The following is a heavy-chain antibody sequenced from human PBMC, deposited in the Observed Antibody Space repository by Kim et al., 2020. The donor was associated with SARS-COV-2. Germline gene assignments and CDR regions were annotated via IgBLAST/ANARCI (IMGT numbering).Heavy chain of an antibody. Sequence: SETLSLTCTVSGGSMNNYYWNWVRQPPGKGLEWIGKTYYGGSTIYNTSLKSRLNISIDLSKNQFSLQLNSVTTADTAVYYCARGRQEYSASSGLGFWGQGSLITVTS. CDR1: GGSMNNYY. V-gene: IGHV4-59*01. CDR2: TYYGGST. D-gene: IGHD6-6*01. CDR3: ARGRQEYSASSGLGF. J-gene: IGHJ4*02.